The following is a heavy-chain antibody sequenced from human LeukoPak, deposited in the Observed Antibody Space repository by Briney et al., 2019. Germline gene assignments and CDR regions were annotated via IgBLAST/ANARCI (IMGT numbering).Heavy chain of an antibody. CDR3: AREETGRQTTDDAFDI. CDR2: IKQDGSEK. D-gene: IGHD1-1*01. CDR1: GFTFSSYW. V-gene: IGHV3-7*01. J-gene: IGHJ3*02. Sequence: HPGGSLRLSCAASGFTFSSYWMSWVRQAPGKGLEWVANIKQDGSEKYYVDSVKGRFTISRDNAKSSLYLQVNSLRAEDTAVYYCAREETGRQTTDDAFDIWGQGTMVTVSS.